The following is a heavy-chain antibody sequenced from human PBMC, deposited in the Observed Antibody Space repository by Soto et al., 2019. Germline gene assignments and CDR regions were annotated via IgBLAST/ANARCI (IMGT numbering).Heavy chain of an antibody. CDR3: AKEVEGLAFDY. J-gene: IGHJ4*02. D-gene: IGHD6-19*01. CDR1: GFTFSSYS. CDR2: ISSSSSTI. V-gene: IGHV3-48*01. Sequence: EVQLVESGGGLVQPGGSLRLSCAASGFTFSSYSMNWVRQAPGKGLEWVSYISSSSSTIYYADSVKGRFTISRDNAKNSLYLQMNSLRAEDTAVYYCAKEVEGLAFDYWGQGTLVTVSS.